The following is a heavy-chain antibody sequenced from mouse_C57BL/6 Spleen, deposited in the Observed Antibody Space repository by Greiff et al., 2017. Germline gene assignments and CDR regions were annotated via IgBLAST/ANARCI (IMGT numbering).Heavy chain of an antibody. D-gene: IGHD1-2*01. CDR2: IYPGDGDT. V-gene: IGHV1-82*01. CDR3: ARSTAWFAY. Sequence: VQLQQSGPELVKPGASVKISCKASGYAFSSSWMNWVKQRPGKGLEGIGRIYPGDGDTKYNGKFKGKATLTADKSSSTAYMQLCSLTSEDSAVYVCARSTAWFAYWGQGTLVTVSA. J-gene: IGHJ3*01. CDR1: GYAFSSSW.